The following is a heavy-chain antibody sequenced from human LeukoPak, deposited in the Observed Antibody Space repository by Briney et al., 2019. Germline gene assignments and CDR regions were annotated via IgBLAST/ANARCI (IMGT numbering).Heavy chain of an antibody. CDR3: AKGGERGTFYFDY. Sequence: GGSLRLSCGASGFTFSTYGMHWVRQAPGKGLEWVAFIRYDGSNKYYADSVKGRFTISRDISKNTLYLQMNSLRAEDTAVYYCAKGGERGTFYFDYWGQGTLVTVSS. J-gene: IGHJ4*02. CDR2: IRYDGSNK. V-gene: IGHV3-30*02. CDR1: GFTFSTYG. D-gene: IGHD1-1*01.